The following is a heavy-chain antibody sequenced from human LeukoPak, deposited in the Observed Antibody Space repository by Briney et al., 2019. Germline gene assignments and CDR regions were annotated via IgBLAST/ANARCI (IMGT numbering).Heavy chain of an antibody. Sequence: GASVKVSCKASGGTFSSYAISWVRQAPGQGLGWMGGIIPIFGTANYAQKFQGRVTITADESTSTAYMELSSLRSEDTAVYYCARALRTYYYDSSGFDYWGQGTLVTVSS. CDR2: IIPIFGTA. D-gene: IGHD3-22*01. CDR3: ARALRTYYYDSSGFDY. V-gene: IGHV1-69*13. J-gene: IGHJ4*02. CDR1: GGTFSSYA.